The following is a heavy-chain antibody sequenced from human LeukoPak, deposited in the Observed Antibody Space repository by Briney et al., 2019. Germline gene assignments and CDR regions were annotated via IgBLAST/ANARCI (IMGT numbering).Heavy chain of an antibody. V-gene: IGHV1-8*03. Sequence: ASVKVSCKASGYTFTSYDINWVRQATGHGLEWMGWMNPNSGNTGYAQKFQGRVTITRNTSISTAYMELSSLRSEDTAVYYCARARYETRIWPKSRYDYYHYMDVWGKGTTVTVSS. J-gene: IGHJ6*03. D-gene: IGHD3-3*01. CDR1: GYTFTSYD. CDR3: ARARYETRIWPKSRYDYYHYMDV. CDR2: MNPNSGNT.